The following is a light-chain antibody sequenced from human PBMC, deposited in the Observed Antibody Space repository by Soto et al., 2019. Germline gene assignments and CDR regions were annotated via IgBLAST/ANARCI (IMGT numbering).Light chain of an antibody. Sequence: EIVLTQSPGTVSLSPGERATPSCRASQSVSSNLSWYQQKPGQAPRLLIYGASTRATGIPAKFSGSGSGTEFTLTISSLQSEDFAVYYCQQYSNWPPVTFGQGTKVDIK. CDR3: QQYSNWPPVT. J-gene: IGKJ1*01. CDR2: GAS. CDR1: QSVSSN. V-gene: IGKV3-15*01.